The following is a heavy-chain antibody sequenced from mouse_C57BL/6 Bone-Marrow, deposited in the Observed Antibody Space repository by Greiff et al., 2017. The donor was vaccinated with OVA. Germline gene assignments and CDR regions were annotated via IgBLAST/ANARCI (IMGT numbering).Heavy chain of an antibody. D-gene: IGHD1-1*01. CDR1: GYTFTSYG. V-gene: IGHV1-58*01. CDR2: IYIGNGYT. J-gene: IGHJ4*01. Sequence: VQLQQSGAELVRPGSSVKMSCKASGYTFTSYGINWVKQRPGQGLEWIGYIYIGNGYTEYNEKFKGKATLTSDTSSSTAYMQLRSLTSEDAAIYFCARKRTTVVDYAMDYWGQGTSVTVSS. CDR3: ARKRTTVVDYAMDY.